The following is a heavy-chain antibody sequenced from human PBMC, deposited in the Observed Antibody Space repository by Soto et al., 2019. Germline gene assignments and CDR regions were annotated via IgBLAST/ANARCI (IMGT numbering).Heavy chain of an antibody. CDR3: AKEGVVVPTLGWFDA. V-gene: IGHV3-23*01. D-gene: IGHD2-2*01. J-gene: IGHJ5*02. CDR1: GFTFNTYA. Sequence: EVQMLESGGGLVQPGGSLRLSCAASGFTFNTYAMSWVRQAPGKGLEWVSGISASGDGTYYADSVKGRFTVSRDNSRNTLDLQMSNLRAEDTAIYYCAKEGVVVPTLGWFDAWGQGTLVTVSS. CDR2: ISASGDGT.